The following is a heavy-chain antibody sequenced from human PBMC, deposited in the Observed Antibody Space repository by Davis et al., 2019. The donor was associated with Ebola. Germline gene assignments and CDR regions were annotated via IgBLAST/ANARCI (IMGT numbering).Heavy chain of an antibody. D-gene: IGHD6-13*01. V-gene: IGHV1-46*03. CDR1: GYTFTNYY. J-gene: IGHJ4*02. CDR2: INPNDGRT. Sequence: ASVKVSCKASGYTFTNYYMHWVRQAPGQGLEWMGMINPNDGRTIYAQKFQGRVTITRDTSTSTVYMELSSLRSEDTAVYYCASVSPYSSSWYFDYWGQGTLVTVSS. CDR3: ASVSPYSSSWYFDY.